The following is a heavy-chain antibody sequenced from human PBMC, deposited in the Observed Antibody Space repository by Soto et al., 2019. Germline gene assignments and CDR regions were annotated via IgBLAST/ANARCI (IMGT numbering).Heavy chain of an antibody. CDR1: GYTFTGYY. D-gene: IGHD3-10*01. J-gene: IGHJ6*02. CDR3: ARTFMVRGVPYGMDV. Sequence: GASVKVSCKASGYTFTGYYMHWVRQAPGQGLEWMGWINPNSGGTNYAQKFQGRVTMTRDTSISTAYMELSRLRSDDTAVYYCARTFMVRGVPYGMDVWGQGTTVTVSS. CDR2: INPNSGGT. V-gene: IGHV1-2*02.